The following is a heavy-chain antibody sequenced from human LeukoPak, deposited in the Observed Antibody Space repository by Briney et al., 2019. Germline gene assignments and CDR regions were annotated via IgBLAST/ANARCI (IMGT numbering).Heavy chain of an antibody. V-gene: IGHV4-34*01. Sequence: SETLSLTCAVYGGSFSGYYWSWIRQPPGKGLEWIGEINHSGSTNYNPSLKSRVTISVDTSKNQFSPKLSSVTAADTAVYYCARIGKQYYFDYWGQGTLVTVSS. CDR1: GGSFSGYY. J-gene: IGHJ4*02. CDR2: INHSGST. CDR3: ARIGKQYYFDY. D-gene: IGHD4-11*01.